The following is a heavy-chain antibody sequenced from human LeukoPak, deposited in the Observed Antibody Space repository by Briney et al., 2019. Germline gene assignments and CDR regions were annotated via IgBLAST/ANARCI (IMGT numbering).Heavy chain of an antibody. CDR2: ISYDGSNE. CDR1: GFTFSSYV. D-gene: IGHD1-26*01. CDR3: ARDVGATPGYFDY. V-gene: IGHV3-30*04. Sequence: QPGGSLRLSCAASGFTFSSYVMHWVRQAPGKGLEWVAIISYDGSNEYYADSVKGRFTISRDNSKNTLYLQMNSLRAADTAVYYCARDVGATPGYFDYWGQGTLVTVSS. J-gene: IGHJ4*02.